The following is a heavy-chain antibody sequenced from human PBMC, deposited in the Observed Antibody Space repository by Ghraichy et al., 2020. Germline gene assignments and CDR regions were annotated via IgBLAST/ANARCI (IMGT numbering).Heavy chain of an antibody. D-gene: IGHD4-11*01. CDR2: IYYSGST. CDR3: ARTQYYFDY. J-gene: IGHJ4*02. CDR1: GGSVSSSSYY. V-gene: IGHV4-39*01. Sequence: SETLSLTCTVSGGSVSSSSYYWGWIRQPPGKGLEWIGSIYYSGSTYYNPSLKSRVTISVDTSKNQFSLKLSSVTAADTAVYYCARTQYYFDYWGQGTLVTVSS.